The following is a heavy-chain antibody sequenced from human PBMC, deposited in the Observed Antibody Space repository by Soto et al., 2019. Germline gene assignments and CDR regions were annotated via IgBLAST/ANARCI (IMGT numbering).Heavy chain of an antibody. CDR3: ARGRRQITMVRGVNYRGLFAY. V-gene: IGHV4-4*02. Sequence: SETLSLTCAVSGGSISSSNWWSWVRQPPGKGLEWIGEIYHSGSTNYNPSLKSRVTISVDKSKNQFSLKLSSVTAADTAVYYCARGRRQITMVRGVNYRGLFAYWGQGTLVTV. D-gene: IGHD3-10*01. J-gene: IGHJ4*02. CDR1: GGSISSSNW. CDR2: IYHSGST.